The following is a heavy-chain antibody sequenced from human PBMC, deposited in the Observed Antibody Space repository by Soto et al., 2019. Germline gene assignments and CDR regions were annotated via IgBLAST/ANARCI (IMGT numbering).Heavy chain of an antibody. CDR1: CGSISSSSYY. V-gene: IGHV4-39*01. D-gene: IGHD3-10*01. CDR2: IYYSGST. CDR3: ATGITMVRGVIILYFDY. J-gene: IGHJ4*02. Sequence: TQFLTFTVSCGSISSSSYYWGWIRQPPGKGLEWIGSIYYSGSTYYNPSLKSRVTISVDTSKNQFSLKLSSVTAADTAVYYCATGITMVRGVIILYFDYWGQGTLVTVSS.